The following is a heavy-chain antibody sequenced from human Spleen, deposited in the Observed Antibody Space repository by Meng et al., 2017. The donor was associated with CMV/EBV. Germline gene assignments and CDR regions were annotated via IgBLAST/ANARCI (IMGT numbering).Heavy chain of an antibody. J-gene: IGHJ5*02. D-gene: IGHD4-11*01. CDR1: GYTFITYG. CDR3: ARDDYSNWFDP. CDR2: ISGDNGNT. Sequence: ASVKVSCKASGYTFITYGISWVRQAPGQGLEWMGWISGDNGNTKYAQKFQGRVTMTTDTSTNTAYMELRSLSYDDTAVYYCARDDYSNWFDPWGQGTLVTVSS. V-gene: IGHV1-18*01.